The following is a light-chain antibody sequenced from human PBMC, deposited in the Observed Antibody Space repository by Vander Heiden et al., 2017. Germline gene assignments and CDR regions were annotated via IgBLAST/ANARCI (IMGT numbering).Light chain of an antibody. Sequence: AIRMTQSPSSLSASTGDRVTITCRASQGISSYLAWYQQKPGKAPKLLIYAASTLQSGVPSRFSGSGSGTDFTLTISCLQSEDFATYYYQQYYNYPRAFTFGPGTKVDIK. V-gene: IGKV1-8*01. CDR1: QGISSY. CDR3: QQYYNYPRAFT. CDR2: AAS. J-gene: IGKJ3*01.